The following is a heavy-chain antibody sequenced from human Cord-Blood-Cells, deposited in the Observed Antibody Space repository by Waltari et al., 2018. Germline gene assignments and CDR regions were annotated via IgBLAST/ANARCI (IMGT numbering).Heavy chain of an antibody. V-gene: IGHV3-21*04. D-gene: IGHD3-3*01. CDR3: ARLETRADY. CDR2: ISSSSSYI. Sequence: EVQLVESGGGLVKPGGSLRLSCAASGFTFSSYSMNWVRQAPGKGLEWVSSISSSSSYIYYADSVKGRFTISRDNSKNTLYLQMNSLRAEDTAVYYCARLETRADYWGQGTLVTVSS. CDR1: GFTFSSYS. J-gene: IGHJ4*02.